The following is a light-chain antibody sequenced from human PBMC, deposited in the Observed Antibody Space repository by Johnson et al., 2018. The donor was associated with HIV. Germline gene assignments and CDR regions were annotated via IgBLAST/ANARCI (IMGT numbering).Light chain of an antibody. V-gene: IGLV1-51*02. CDR3: GTWDSSLSTVYG. Sequence: QSVLTQPPSVSAAPGQKVTISCSGSSSNIGNNYVSWYQQLPGTAPKLLIYENNKRPSGIPDRFSGSKSGTSATLGITGLQTGDEADYYCGTWDSSLSTVYGFGTGTKVNVL. CDR1: SSNIGNNY. J-gene: IGLJ1*01. CDR2: ENN.